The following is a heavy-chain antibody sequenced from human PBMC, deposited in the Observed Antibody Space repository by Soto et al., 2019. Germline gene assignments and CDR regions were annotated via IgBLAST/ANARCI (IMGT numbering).Heavy chain of an antibody. CDR3: ARYYDEAYWYFDL. CDR2: IYYSGST. CDR1: GGSISSYY. J-gene: IGHJ2*01. Sequence: QVQLQESGPGLVKPSETLSLTCTVSGGSISSYYWSWIRQPPGKGLEWIGYIYYSGSTNYNPSLKRRVTISVDTSKNQFSLKLSSVTAADTAVYYCARYYDEAYWYFDLWGRGTLVTVSS. D-gene: IGHD3-22*01. V-gene: IGHV4-59*01.